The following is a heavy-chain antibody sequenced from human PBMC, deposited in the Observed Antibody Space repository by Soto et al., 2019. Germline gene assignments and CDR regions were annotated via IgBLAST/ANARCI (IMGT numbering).Heavy chain of an antibody. J-gene: IGHJ5*02. Sequence: SAPTLVNPTQTLTLTCTFSGFSLSTSGVGVGWIRQPPGKALEWLALIYWDDDKRYSPSLKSRLTITKDTSKNQVVLTMTNMDPVDTATYYCAHIPKLLWFGRTNWFDPGGQGTLVTVS. CDR3: AHIPKLLWFGRTNWFDP. V-gene: IGHV2-5*02. CDR2: IYWDDDK. CDR1: GFSLSTSGVG. D-gene: IGHD3-10*01.